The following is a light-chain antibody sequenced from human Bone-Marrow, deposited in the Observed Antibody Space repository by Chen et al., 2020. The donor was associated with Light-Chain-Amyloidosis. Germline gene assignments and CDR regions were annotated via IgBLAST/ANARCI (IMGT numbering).Light chain of an antibody. V-gene: IGLV2-14*01. J-gene: IGLJ1*01. Sequence: QPALTQPASVSGSPGQSITISRTGTSSDAGGDNHVSWYQQHPDKAPKLMIYEVTNRPSWVPDRFSGSKSDNTASLTIAGLQTEDEANYFCSSYTITNTLVFGSGTRVTVL. CDR3: SSYTITNTLV. CDR2: EVT. CDR1: SSDAGGDNH.